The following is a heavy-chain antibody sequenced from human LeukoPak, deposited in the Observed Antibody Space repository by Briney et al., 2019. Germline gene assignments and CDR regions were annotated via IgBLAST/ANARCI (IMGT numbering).Heavy chain of an antibody. V-gene: IGHV1-69*01. J-gene: IGHJ6*03. Sequence: SVKVSCKASGGTFSSYAISWVRQAPGQGLEWMGGIIPIFGTANYAQKFQGRVTITADESTSTAYMELSSLRSEDAAVYYCARAPYYYDSSGPVILLDYYMDVWGKGTTVTVSS. CDR3: ARAPYYYDSSGPVILLDYYMDV. D-gene: IGHD3-22*01. CDR1: GGTFSSYA. CDR2: IIPIFGTA.